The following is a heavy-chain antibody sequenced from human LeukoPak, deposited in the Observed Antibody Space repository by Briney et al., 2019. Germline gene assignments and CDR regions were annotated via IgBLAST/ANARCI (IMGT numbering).Heavy chain of an antibody. V-gene: IGHV4-61*01. D-gene: IGHD2-15*01. CDR2: IYYSGST. Sequence: PSETLSLTCTVSGGSVSSGSYYRSWIRQPPGKGLEWIGYIYYSGSTNYNPSLKSRVTISVDTSKNQFSLKLSSVTAADTAVYYCARGGYCSGGSCYGYFDYWGQGTLVTVSS. J-gene: IGHJ4*02. CDR3: ARGGYCSGGSCYGYFDY. CDR1: GGSVSSGSYY.